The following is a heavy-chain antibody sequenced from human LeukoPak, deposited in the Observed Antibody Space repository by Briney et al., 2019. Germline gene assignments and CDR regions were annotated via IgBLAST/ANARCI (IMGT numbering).Heavy chain of an antibody. V-gene: IGHV3-7*01. CDR3: ARSDDDFWSGTGDY. Sequence: GGSLRLSCAASGFTFSSYWMTWVRQAPGKGLEWVANIKQDGSEKYYVDSVEGRFTISRDNAKNALYLQMNSLRAEDTAVYYCARSDDDFWSGTGDYWGQGTLVTVSS. CDR1: GFTFSSYW. J-gene: IGHJ4*02. D-gene: IGHD3-3*01. CDR2: IKQDGSEK.